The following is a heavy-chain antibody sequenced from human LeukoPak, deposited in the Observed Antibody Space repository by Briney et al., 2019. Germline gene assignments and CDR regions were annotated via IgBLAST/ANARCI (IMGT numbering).Heavy chain of an antibody. CDR3: ARRHSSHFDY. V-gene: IGHV4-38-2*02. CDR1: GYSISSGYY. J-gene: IGHJ4*02. CDR2: IYYSGST. Sequence: SETLSLTCTVSGYSISSGYYWGWIRQPPGKGLEWIGYIYYSGSTNYNPSLKSRVTISVDTSKNQFSLKLSSVTAADTAVYYCARRHSSHFDYWGQGTLVTVSS.